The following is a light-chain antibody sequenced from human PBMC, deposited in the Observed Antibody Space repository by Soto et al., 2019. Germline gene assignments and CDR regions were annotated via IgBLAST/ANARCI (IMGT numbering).Light chain of an antibody. CDR2: EVS. Sequence: QSALTQPPSASGSPGQSVTISCTGTSSDVGGSDYVSWYQQHPGKAPKLMIYEVSKRPSGVPDRFSGSKSGNTASLTVSGLQAEDEAAYYCTSYVGGNNFVFGTGTKLTVL. V-gene: IGLV2-8*01. CDR3: TSYVGGNNFV. J-gene: IGLJ1*01. CDR1: SSDVGGSDY.